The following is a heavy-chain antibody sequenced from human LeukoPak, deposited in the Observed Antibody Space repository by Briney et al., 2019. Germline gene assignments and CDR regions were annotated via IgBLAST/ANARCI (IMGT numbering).Heavy chain of an antibody. CDR2: FYNSGST. CDR1: GASISDYY. D-gene: IGHD3-3*01. CDR3: ATLGGIFGTEE. Sequence: SETLSLTCTVSGASISDYYWSWIRQPPGKGLEWIGYFYNSGSTKYNPSLKSRVTISVDTSKNQFSLKVNSVTAADPAIYYCATLGGIFGTEEWGQGTLVSVSS. V-gene: IGHV4-59*01. J-gene: IGHJ4*02.